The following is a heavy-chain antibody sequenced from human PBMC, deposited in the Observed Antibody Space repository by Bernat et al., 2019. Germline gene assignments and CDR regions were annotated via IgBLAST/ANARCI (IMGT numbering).Heavy chain of an antibody. CDR1: GFTLSSCG. D-gene: IGHD6-13*01. Sequence: QVQLVESGGGVVQPGRSLRLSCAASGFTLSSCGMHWVRQTPGRGLEWVAFMSADGRNKYYADSVKGRFTISSDNSKNMLYLQMDSLRVDDTALYYCAKDRLGYSPFDYWGQGTLVTVST. J-gene: IGHJ4*02. CDR2: MSADGRNK. V-gene: IGHV3-30*18. CDR3: AKDRLGYSPFDY.